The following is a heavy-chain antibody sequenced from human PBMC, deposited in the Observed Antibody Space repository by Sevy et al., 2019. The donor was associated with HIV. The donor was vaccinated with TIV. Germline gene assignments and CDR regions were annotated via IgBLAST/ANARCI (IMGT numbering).Heavy chain of an antibody. Sequence: GGSLRLSCAGSGFTFNSHTMNGVRQAPWKGLEWVSSISSSSSYIYYGDSVKGRFTISRDNAKSSLFLQMNSLRAEDTAIYFCARVKDYGDYGAFDIWGQGTMVTVSS. J-gene: IGHJ3*02. CDR3: ARVKDYGDYGAFDI. V-gene: IGHV3-21*01. CDR2: ISSSSSYI. D-gene: IGHD4-17*01. CDR1: GFTFNSHT.